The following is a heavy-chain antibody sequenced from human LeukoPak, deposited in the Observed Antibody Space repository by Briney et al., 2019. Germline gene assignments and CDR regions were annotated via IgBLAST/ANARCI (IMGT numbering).Heavy chain of an antibody. CDR1: GFTVSSNY. D-gene: IGHD6-13*01. Sequence: GGSLRLSCAASGFTVSSNYMSWVRQAPGKGLEWVSVIYSGGSTYYADSVKGRFTISRDNSKNTLYLQMNSLRAEDTAVYYCARVIAAAGTLAAFDIWGQGTMVTVSS. CDR2: IYSGGST. CDR3: ARVIAAAGTLAAFDI. J-gene: IGHJ3*02. V-gene: IGHV3-66*01.